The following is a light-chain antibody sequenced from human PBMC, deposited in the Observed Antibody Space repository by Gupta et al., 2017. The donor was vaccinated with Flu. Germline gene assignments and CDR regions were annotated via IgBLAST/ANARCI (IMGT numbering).Light chain of an antibody. J-gene: IGLJ3*02. Sequence: LTCTLRRGHSKYAIARHQQQTEKGQRDLMKVNSDGSHSKGDGIPDRFSGSRSRAERYLTISSHQDEEEADYYSQYWDTGIRVFGGGTKLTVL. V-gene: IGLV4-69*01. CDR3: QYWDTGIRV. CDR2: VNSDGSH. CDR1: RGHSKYA.